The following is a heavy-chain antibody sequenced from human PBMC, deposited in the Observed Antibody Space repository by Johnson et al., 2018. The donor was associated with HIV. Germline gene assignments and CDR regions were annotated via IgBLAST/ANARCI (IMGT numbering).Heavy chain of an antibody. CDR1: GFTVSSNY. V-gene: IGHV3-53*01. J-gene: IGHJ3*02. CDR3: ARVPRIEQQLVHAFDI. D-gene: IGHD6-13*01. Sequence: VQLVESGGGLIQPGGSLRLSCAASGFTVSSNYMSWVRQAPGKGLELVSVIYSGGSTYYADSVKGRFTISRDNSKNTLYLQMNSLRAEDTAVYYYARVPRIEQQLVHAFDIWGQGTMVTVSS. CDR2: IYSGGST.